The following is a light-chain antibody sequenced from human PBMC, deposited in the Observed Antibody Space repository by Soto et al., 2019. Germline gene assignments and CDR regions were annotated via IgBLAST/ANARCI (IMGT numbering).Light chain of an antibody. V-gene: IGLV2-14*01. CDR1: SSDVGGYKY. CDR2: EVS. CDR3: SSYASSSTQV. J-gene: IGLJ3*02. Sequence: QSVLTQPASVSGSPGQSITISCTGTSSDVGGYKYVSWYQQHPGKAPKLMIYEVSNRPSGVSNRFSGSKSGNTASLTISGLQAEDEADYYCSSYASSSTQVFGGGTQLTV.